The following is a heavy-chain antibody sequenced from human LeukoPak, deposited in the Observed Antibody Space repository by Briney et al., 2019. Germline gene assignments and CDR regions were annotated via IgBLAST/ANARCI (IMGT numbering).Heavy chain of an antibody. J-gene: IGHJ4*02. V-gene: IGHV1-2*02. CDR2: IHPRSGDT. CDR1: GYSFTAFY. D-gene: IGHD3-10*01. CDR3: ARDGEYGTGSYYRGSFDY. Sequence: ASVKVSCKASGYSFTAFYIHWVRQAPGQGLEWMGWIHPRSGDTRYAQRFQGRVTMARDTSISTVYMDLSSLGSDDTAVYYCARDGEYGTGSYYRGSFDYWGQGILVTVSS.